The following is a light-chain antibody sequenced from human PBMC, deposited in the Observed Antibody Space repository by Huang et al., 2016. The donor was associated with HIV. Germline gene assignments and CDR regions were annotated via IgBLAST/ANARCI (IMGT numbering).Light chain of an antibody. Sequence: AIQLTQSPSSLAASVGDRATITCRASQGISRNLVCYQQKPGKAPELLIYYASSLQSGVPSRFSGSESGTDFTLTISSLQPEDFATYYCQQFDNYPITFGQGTRLEI. CDR3: QQFDNYPIT. J-gene: IGKJ5*01. V-gene: IGKV1-13*01. CDR1: QGISRN. CDR2: YAS.